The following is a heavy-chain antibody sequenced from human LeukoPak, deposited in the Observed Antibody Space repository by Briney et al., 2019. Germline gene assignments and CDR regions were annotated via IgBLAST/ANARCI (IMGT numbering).Heavy chain of an antibody. J-gene: IGHJ4*02. CDR2: ISSSGDRT. CDR1: GFTFRTYA. V-gene: IGHV3-23*01. D-gene: IGHD3-22*01. CDR3: AKGTRGITMIAPPDY. Sequence: PGGSLRLSCAASGFTFRTYAMSWVRQAPGRGLEWVSSISSSGDRTDYADSVKGRFTISRDNSKNTLYLQMNSLRAEDTAVYYCAKGTRGITMIAPPDYWGQGTLVTVSS.